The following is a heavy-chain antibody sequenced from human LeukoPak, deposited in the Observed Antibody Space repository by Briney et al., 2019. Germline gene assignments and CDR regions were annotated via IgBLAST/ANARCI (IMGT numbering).Heavy chain of an antibody. CDR2: ISSGSSTT. Sequence: GGSLRLSCAASGFTFSTYSMNWVRQAPGKGLEWLSYISSGSSTTYYADSVKGRFTISRDNARNSLYLQMNGLRAEDTAVYYCARVTVGATADYFDYWGQGTLVTVSS. J-gene: IGHJ4*02. CDR3: ARVTVGATADYFDY. CDR1: GFTFSTYS. D-gene: IGHD1-26*01. V-gene: IGHV3-48*01.